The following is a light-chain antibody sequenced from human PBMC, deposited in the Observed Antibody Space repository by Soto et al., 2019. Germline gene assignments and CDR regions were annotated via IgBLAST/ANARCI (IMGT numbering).Light chain of an antibody. Sequence: EIVMTQSLATLSVSPGEGATLFCRASQNMKRNVAWFQQKPGQAPRLLMSAASTRATGTPARFSGSGFGTEFTLSIASLQSEDFAVYYCQQYTYWPLTSGGGAKVDVK. J-gene: IGKJ4*01. CDR3: QQYTYWPLT. V-gene: IGKV3D-15*01. CDR2: AAS. CDR1: QNMKRN.